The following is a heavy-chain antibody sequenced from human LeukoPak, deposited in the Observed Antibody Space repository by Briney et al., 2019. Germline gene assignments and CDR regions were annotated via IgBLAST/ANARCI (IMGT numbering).Heavy chain of an antibody. J-gene: IGHJ4*02. CDR3: AIAQTWDGLFES. V-gene: IGHV3-53*01. CDR1: GIAVSSNY. Sequence: GGSLRLSCAASGIAVSSNYMSWVRQTPGKGLEWVSFISINTNTFYADSVRGRFTISRDTSKNTLLLQMNSLRDEDSAIYYCAIAQTWDGLFESWGQGTLVTVSS. CDR2: ISINTNT. D-gene: IGHD1-26*01.